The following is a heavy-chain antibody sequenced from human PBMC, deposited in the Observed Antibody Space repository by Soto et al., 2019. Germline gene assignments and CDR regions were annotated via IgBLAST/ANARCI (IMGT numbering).Heavy chain of an antibody. V-gene: IGHV3-20*04. CDR3: ARATQSDYDTSGYYSYVH. Sequence: PGGSLRLSCAASRFTFDEYALSWVRHAPGKGVEWVAGINWNGGSKGYADSLKGRFTISRDNAKSSLYLQMNNLRAEHTAFYFCARATQSDYDTSGYYSYVHWGQGAQVTVSS. D-gene: IGHD3-22*01. CDR2: INWNGGSK. CDR1: RFTFDEYA. J-gene: IGHJ4*02.